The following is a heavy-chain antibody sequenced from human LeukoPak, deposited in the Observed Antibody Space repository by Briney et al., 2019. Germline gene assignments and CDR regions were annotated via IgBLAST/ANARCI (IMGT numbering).Heavy chain of an antibody. CDR2: ISAYNGNT. CDR1: GYTFTSYG. V-gene: IGHV1-18*01. D-gene: IGHD6-19*01. Sequence: ASVKVSCKASGYTFTSYGISWVRQAPGQGLEWMGWISAYNGNTNYAQKLQGRVTMTTDTSTSTAYMALRSLRSDDTAVYYCATTLSSGWSYYYYGMDVWGQGTTVTVS. J-gene: IGHJ6*02. CDR3: ATTLSSGWSYYYYGMDV.